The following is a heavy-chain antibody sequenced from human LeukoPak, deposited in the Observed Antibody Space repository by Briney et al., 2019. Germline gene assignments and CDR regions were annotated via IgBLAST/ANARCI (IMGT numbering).Heavy chain of an antibody. CDR1: GYSVSSGYY. D-gene: IGHD2-2*01. Sequence: SETLSLTCAVSGYSVSSGYYWGRIRQPPGKGLEWIGNIYHSGSTYYNPSLKSRVTISVDTSKNQFSLKLSSVTAADTAVYYCARQGSSTSSYYYMDVWGKGTTVTVSS. V-gene: IGHV4-38-2*01. CDR3: ARQGSSTSSYYYMDV. CDR2: IYHSGST. J-gene: IGHJ6*03.